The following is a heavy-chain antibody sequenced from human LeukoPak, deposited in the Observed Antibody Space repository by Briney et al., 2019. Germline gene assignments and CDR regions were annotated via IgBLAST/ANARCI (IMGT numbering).Heavy chain of an antibody. CDR1: GYTFTGYY. V-gene: IGHV1-2*02. CDR3: VRVRSYYYGMDV. CDR2: INPNSGGT. Sequence: ASVKVSCKASGYTFTGYYIHWVRQAPGQGLEWMGWINPNSGGTNYAQKFQGRVTVTTDTSISTAYMEMSRLISDGTAVYYCVRVRSYYYGMDVWGQGTTVTVSS. J-gene: IGHJ6*02.